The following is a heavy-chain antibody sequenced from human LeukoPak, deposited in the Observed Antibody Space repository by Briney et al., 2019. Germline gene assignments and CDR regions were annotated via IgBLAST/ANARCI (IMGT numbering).Heavy chain of an antibody. CDR1: GFTFSSYA. V-gene: IGHV3-23*01. CDR2: ISGSGGST. J-gene: IGHJ5*02. D-gene: IGHD1-7*01. CDR3: AKDRSLTGTTISWFDP. Sequence: GGSLRLSCAASGFTFSSYAMSWVRQAPGKGLEWVSAISGSGGSTYYADSVKGRFTISRDNSKNTLYLQMNSLRAEDTAVYYCAKDRSLTGTTISWFDPWGQGTLVTVSS.